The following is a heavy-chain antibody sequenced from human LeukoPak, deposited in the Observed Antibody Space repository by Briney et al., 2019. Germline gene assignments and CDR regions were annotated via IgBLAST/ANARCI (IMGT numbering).Heavy chain of an antibody. Sequence: TSETLSLTCTVSGGSISSSSYYWGWIRQPPGKGLEWIGSIYYSGSTYYNPSLKSRVTISVDTSKNQFSLKLSSATAADTVVYYCARDNSSGWYPNFDYWGQGTLVTVSS. CDR1: GGSISSSSYY. V-gene: IGHV4-39*02. CDR2: IYYSGST. CDR3: ARDNSSGWYPNFDY. J-gene: IGHJ4*02. D-gene: IGHD6-19*01.